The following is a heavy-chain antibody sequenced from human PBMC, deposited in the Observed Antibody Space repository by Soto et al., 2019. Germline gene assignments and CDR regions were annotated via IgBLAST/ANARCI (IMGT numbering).Heavy chain of an antibody. D-gene: IGHD1-7*01. J-gene: IGHJ4*02. CDR2: IIPIFGTA. CDR1: GGTFSSYA. CDR3: ARWRGRTRAYTY. V-gene: IGHV1-69*13. Sequence: SVKVSCKASGGTFSSYAISWVRQAPGQGLEWMGGIIPIFGTANYAQKFQGRVTITADESTSTANMELSSLRSEDTAVYYCARWRGRTRAYTYGGQGTLVTVSS.